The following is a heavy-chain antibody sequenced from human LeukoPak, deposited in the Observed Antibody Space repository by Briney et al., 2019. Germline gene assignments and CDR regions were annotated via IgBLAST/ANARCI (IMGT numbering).Heavy chain of an antibody. CDR3: ARGRYSSSWGN. V-gene: IGHV3-74*01. J-gene: IGHJ4*02. Sequence: GGSLRLSCAAPGFTFSSYWMHWVRQAPGKGLVWVSRINSDGSSTSYADSVKGRFTISRDNAKNTLYLQMNSLRAEDAAVYYCARGRYSSSWGNWGQGTLVTVSS. CDR1: GFTFSSYW. D-gene: IGHD6-13*01. CDR2: INSDGSST.